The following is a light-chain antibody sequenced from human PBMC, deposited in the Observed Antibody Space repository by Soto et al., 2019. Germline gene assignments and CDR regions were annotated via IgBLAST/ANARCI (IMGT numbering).Light chain of an antibody. J-gene: IGLJ2*01. CDR3: SSYTSISSVV. CDR2: DVS. CDR1: SSDVGGYND. Sequence: QSALTQPASVSGSPGQSITISCTGTSSDVGGYNDVSWYQQHPGKAPKLMIYDVSNRPSGVSNRFSGSKSGNTASLTISGLQAEDEADYCCSSYTSISSVVFGGGTKLTVL. V-gene: IGLV2-14*01.